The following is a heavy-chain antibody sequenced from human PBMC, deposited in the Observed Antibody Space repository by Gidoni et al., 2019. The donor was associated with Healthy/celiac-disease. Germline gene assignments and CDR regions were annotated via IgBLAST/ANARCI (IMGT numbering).Heavy chain of an antibody. CDR2: ISSSSSDI. Sequence: EVQLVESGGGLVKPGGSLRLSCADSGFTFSSYSMNWVSKDPGKGLEWVSSISSSSSDIYYADSVKGRFTISRDNAKNTLYLQMNSLRAEDTAVYYCARGDGADIVVVVAATAPNYYYMDVWGKGTTVTVSS. D-gene: IGHD2-15*01. CDR3: ARGDGADIVVVVAATAPNYYYMDV. V-gene: IGHV3-21*01. CDR1: GFTFSSYS. J-gene: IGHJ6*03.